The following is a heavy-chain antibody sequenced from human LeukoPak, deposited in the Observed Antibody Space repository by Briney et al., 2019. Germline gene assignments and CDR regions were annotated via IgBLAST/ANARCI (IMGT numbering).Heavy chain of an antibody. CDR2: IYSGGST. V-gene: IGHV3-53*01. CDR3: ATQGATYYYDRGWFDP. D-gene: IGHD3-22*01. CDR1: GFTVSSNY. J-gene: IGHJ5*02. Sequence: GRSLRLSCAASGFTVSSNYMSWVRQAPXXXLEWVSVIYSGGSTYYADSVKGRFTISRDNSKNTLYLQMNSLRAEDTAVYYCATQGATYYYDRGWFDPWGQGTLVTVSS.